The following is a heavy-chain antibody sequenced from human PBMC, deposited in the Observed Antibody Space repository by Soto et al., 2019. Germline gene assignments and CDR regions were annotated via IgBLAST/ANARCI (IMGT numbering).Heavy chain of an antibody. Sequence: QVQLQESGPGLVKPSETLSLTCIVSGGSVSSSIYYWSWIRQPPGKGLEWIGNLYYSGSTNYNPSLKSRVTISVDMSKNQFSLKLSSVTAADTAVYYCAKGVRSYSSYYGFDVWGQGTTVTVSS. J-gene: IGHJ6*02. V-gene: IGHV4-61*01. CDR1: GGSVSSSIYY. D-gene: IGHD1-1*01. CDR3: AKGVRSYSSYYGFDV. CDR2: LYYSGST.